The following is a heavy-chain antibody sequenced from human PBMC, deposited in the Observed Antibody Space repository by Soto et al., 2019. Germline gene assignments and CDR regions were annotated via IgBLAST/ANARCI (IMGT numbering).Heavy chain of an antibody. D-gene: IGHD1-1*01. J-gene: IGHJ2*01. V-gene: IGHV4-59*08. CDR3: ARTTRYFDL. CDR2: IYYSGST. CDR1: GGSISSYY. Sequence: QVQLQESGPGLVKPSETLSLTCTVSGGSISSYYWSWIRQPPGKGLEWIGYIYYSGSTNYNPSLTSRVTISVDTSKNQFSLKLSSVTAADTAVYYCARTTRYFDLWGRGTLVTVSS.